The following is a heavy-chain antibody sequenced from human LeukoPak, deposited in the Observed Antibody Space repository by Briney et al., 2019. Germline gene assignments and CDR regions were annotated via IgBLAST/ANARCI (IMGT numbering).Heavy chain of an antibody. CDR3: AKQGCSGASCYFDY. J-gene: IGHJ4*02. V-gene: IGHV3-23*01. CDR2: ISGSGGST. CDR1: GFTFSSYA. Sequence: GGSLRLSCAASGFTFSSYAMSWVRQAPAKGLEWVSVISGSGGSTYYADSVKGRFTISRDNSKNTLYLQMNSLRAEDTAIYYCAKQGCSGASCYFDYWGQGTLVTVSS. D-gene: IGHD2-15*01.